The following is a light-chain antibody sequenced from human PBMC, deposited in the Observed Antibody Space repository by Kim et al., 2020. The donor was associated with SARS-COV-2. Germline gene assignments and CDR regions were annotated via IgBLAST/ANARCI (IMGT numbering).Light chain of an antibody. CDR3: LAWDSSTVV. Sequence: SYELTQPPSVSVSPGQTASITCSGDKLGDKYACWYQQKPGQSPVLVIYQDSKRPSGIPERFSGSNSGNTATLTISGTQPMDEADYYCLAWDSSTVVFGGG. CDR1: KLGDKY. V-gene: IGLV3-1*01. J-gene: IGLJ2*01. CDR2: QDS.